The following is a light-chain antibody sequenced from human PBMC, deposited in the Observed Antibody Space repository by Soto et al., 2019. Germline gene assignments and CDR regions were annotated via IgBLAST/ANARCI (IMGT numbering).Light chain of an antibody. Sequence: QSALTQPASVSGSPGQSITISCTGTSSDVGGSNYVSWYQQHPGKAPKLMIFEVNNRPSGVSNRFSGSKSGNTASLTISGLQAEDEADYYCSSYTSSSTLRVFGGGTKLTVL. V-gene: IGLV2-14*01. CDR3: SSYTSSSTLRV. CDR2: EVN. J-gene: IGLJ3*02. CDR1: SSDVGGSNY.